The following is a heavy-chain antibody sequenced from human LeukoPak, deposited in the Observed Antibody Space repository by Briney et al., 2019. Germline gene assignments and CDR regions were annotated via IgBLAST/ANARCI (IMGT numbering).Heavy chain of an antibody. D-gene: IGHD3-9*01. CDR3: ARGHRKYYDILTGYSPFGY. CDR2: INHSGST. J-gene: IGHJ4*02. Sequence: SETLSLTCAVYGGSFSGYYWSWIRQPPGKGLEWIREINHSGSTNYNPSLKSRVTISVDTSKNQFSLKLSSVTAADTAVYYCARGHRKYYDILTGYSPFGYWGQGTLVTVSS. V-gene: IGHV4-34*01. CDR1: GGSFSGYY.